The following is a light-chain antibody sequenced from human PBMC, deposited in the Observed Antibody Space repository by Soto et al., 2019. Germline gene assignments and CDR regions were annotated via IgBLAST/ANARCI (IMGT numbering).Light chain of an antibody. Sequence: HIGRSRSTMYASVGDRVTITCRASQSISSWLAWYQQKPGKAPKLLIYDASSLESGVPSRFSGSGSGTEFTLTISSLQPDDFATYCCQQYNRYSTFGGGTNV. CDR3: QQYNRYST. CDR2: DAS. CDR1: QSISSW. V-gene: IGKV1-5*01. J-gene: IGKJ4*01.